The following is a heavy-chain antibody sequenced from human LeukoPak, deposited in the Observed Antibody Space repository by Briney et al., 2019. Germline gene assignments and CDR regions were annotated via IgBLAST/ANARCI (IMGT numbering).Heavy chain of an antibody. D-gene: IGHD3-10*01. V-gene: IGHV4-30-4*01. CDR3: ARVGHYYGSENNWFDP. CDR1: GGSISSGDYY. CDR2: IYYSGST. J-gene: IGHJ5*02. Sequence: SETLSLTCTVSGGSISSGDYYWSWIRQPPGKGLEWIGYIYYSGSTYYNPSLKSRVTISVDTSKNQFSLKLSSVTAADTAVYYCARVGHYYGSENNWFDPWGQRTLVTISS.